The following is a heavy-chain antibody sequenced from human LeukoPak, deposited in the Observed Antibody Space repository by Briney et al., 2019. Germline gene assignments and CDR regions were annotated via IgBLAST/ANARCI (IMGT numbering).Heavy chain of an antibody. CDR2: INHSGST. CDR1: GGSFSGYY. Sequence: SETLSLTCAIYGGSFSGYYWSWIRQPPGKGLEWIGEINHSGSTNYNPSLKSRVTISVDTSKNQFSLKLSSVTAADTAVYYCARDGSYGEAFDIWGQGTMVTVSS. V-gene: IGHV4-34*01. D-gene: IGHD1-26*01. J-gene: IGHJ3*02. CDR3: ARDGSYGEAFDI.